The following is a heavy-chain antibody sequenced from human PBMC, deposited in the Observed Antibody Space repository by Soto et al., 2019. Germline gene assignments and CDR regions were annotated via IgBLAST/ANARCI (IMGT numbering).Heavy chain of an antibody. V-gene: IGHV3-9*01. CDR1: GFIFEDYV. CDR3: AVLSSSGVSVDA. D-gene: IGHD6-19*01. J-gene: IGHJ3*01. Sequence: EVQLVESGGGLVQPGRSLRVSCAASGFIFEDYVIHWVRQIPGKGLEWVSGIDWNSEDIGYAESVKGRLFISRDNAKNALYLQMHSLTLEDTAVYYCAVLSSSGVSVDAWGQGTLVTVSS. CDR2: IDWNSEDI.